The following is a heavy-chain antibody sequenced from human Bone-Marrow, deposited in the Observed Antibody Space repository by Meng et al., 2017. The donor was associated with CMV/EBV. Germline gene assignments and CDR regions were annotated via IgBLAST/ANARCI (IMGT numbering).Heavy chain of an antibody. Sequence: ETLSLTCAASGFTFSSYWMHWVRQAPGKGLVWVSRINSDGSSTSYADSVKGRFTISRDNAKNTLYLQMNSLRAEDTAVYYCARDPAYYDFWSGYAYYFDYWGEATLATVSS. CDR3: ARDPAYYDFWSGYAYYFDY. D-gene: IGHD3-3*01. CDR1: GFTFSSYW. CDR2: INSDGSST. V-gene: IGHV3-74*01. J-gene: IGHJ4*02.